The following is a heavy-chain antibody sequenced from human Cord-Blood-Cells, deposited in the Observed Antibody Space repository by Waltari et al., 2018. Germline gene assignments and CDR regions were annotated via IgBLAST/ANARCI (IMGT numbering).Heavy chain of an antibody. V-gene: IGHV4-34*01. CDR1: GGSFSGYY. D-gene: IGHD3-10*01. CDR3: ARGPDLWFGELYFDY. J-gene: IGHJ4*02. CDR2: INHSGST. Sequence: QVQLQQWGAGLLKPSETLSLTCAVYGGSFSGYYWSWIRQPPGKGLEWIGEINHSGSTNHNPSLKSRVNRSVDTSKNQFSLKLSSVTAADTAVYYCARGPDLWFGELYFDYWGQGTLVTVSS.